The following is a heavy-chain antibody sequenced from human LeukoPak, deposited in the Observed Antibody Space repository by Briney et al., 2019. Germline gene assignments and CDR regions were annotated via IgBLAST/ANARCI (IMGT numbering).Heavy chain of an antibody. D-gene: IGHD3-22*01. J-gene: IGHJ4*02. V-gene: IGHV3-21*01. Sequence: GGSLRLSCATSGFTFSRSGMNWVRQAPGKGLEWVSSISSSSSYIYYADSVKGRFTISRDNAKNSLYLQMNSLRAEDTAVYYCARDRVVDYYDSSGPIDYWGQGTLVTVSS. CDR1: GFTFSRSG. CDR3: ARDRVVDYYDSSGPIDY. CDR2: ISSSSSYI.